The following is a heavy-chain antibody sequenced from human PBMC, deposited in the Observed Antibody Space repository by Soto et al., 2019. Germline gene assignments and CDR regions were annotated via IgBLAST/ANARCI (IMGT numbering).Heavy chain of an antibody. CDR2: IYSSGST. Sequence: SETLCLTCTVAGGSISNYCWSWIRQPTGKGLEWIGYIYSSGSTNYNPSLKSRVTISADTSKNQVSLKLTSVTAADTAVYYCARDHPHSYGIYYFDYWGQGTLVTVSS. V-gene: IGHV4-59*01. CDR1: GGSISNYC. D-gene: IGHD5-18*01. J-gene: IGHJ4*02. CDR3: ARDHPHSYGIYYFDY.